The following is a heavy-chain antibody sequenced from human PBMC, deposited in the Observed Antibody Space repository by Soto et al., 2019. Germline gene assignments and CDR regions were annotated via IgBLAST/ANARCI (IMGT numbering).Heavy chain of an antibody. CDR3: ARLGSIAAAGTPDY. D-gene: IGHD6-13*01. Sequence: LRLSCSASGFTCSDYYMSWFRQAPGKGLEWVSYISGSGSTIHDADSVKGRFTISRDNAKNSLYLQMNSLRAEDTAVYYCARLGSIAAAGTPDYWGQGTLVTVSS. V-gene: IGHV3-11*01. CDR1: GFTCSDYY. J-gene: IGHJ4*02. CDR2: ISGSGSTI.